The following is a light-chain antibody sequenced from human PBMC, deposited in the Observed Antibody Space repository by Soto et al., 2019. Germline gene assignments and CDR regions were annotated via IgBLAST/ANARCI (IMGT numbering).Light chain of an antibody. J-gene: IGKJ1*01. CDR1: QSISSW. Sequence: DIQMTQSPSTLSASVGDRFTITCGASQSISSWLSWYQQKPGKAPKLLIYAASSLQSGVPSRLSGSGYGTDFTITISSMKNEDFETYYCQQSYSNTRTFGQGTKVDIK. CDR3: QQSYSNTRT. CDR2: AAS. V-gene: IGKV1-39*01.